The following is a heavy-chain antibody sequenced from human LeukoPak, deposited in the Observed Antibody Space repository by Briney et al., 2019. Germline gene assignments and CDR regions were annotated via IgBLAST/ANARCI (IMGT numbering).Heavy chain of an antibody. CDR3: ARSGSYIPYFDH. D-gene: IGHD3-10*01. J-gene: IGHJ4*02. V-gene: IGHV1-69*04. CDR2: IIPILGIA. Sequence: SVKVSCKASGGTFSSYAISWVRQAPGQGLEWMGRIIPILGIANYAQKFQGRVTITADKSTSTAYMELSSLRSEDTAVYYCARSGSYIPYFDHWGQGTLVTASS. CDR1: GGTFSSYA.